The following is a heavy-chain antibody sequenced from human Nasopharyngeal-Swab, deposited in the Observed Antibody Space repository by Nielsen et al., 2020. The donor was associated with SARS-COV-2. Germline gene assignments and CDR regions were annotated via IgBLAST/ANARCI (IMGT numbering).Heavy chain of an antibody. J-gene: IGHJ6*02. CDR2: IIPIFGTA. CDR1: GGTFRSYA. CDR3: ARDEGGSSSWYSYYYYYGMDV. Sequence: SVNVSCKASGGTFRSYAIRWVRPAPGDGLEWTGGIIPIFGTANYAQKFQGRVPITEDKSTSTAYMELSSLRSDDTAVYYCARDEGGSSSWYSYYYYYGMDVWGQGTTVTVSS. V-gene: IGHV1-69*06. D-gene: IGHD6-13*01.